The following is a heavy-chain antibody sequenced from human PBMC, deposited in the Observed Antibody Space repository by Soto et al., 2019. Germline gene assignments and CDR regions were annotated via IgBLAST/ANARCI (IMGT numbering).Heavy chain of an antibody. J-gene: IGHJ4*02. CDR2: ISPFFGTT. Sequence: QVHLVQSGADGRKSGSSVRVSCTASGGGALSNDAISWVRQAPGQGLEWLGRISPFFGTTDYSQSFQGRLTMTADASTGTVYMDLRSQKSDDTAVYYCAREVVTETTWGSFDSWGQGTLVTVSS. CDR1: GGGALSNDA. D-gene: IGHD2-21*02. V-gene: IGHV1-69*01. CDR3: AREVVTETTWGSFDS.